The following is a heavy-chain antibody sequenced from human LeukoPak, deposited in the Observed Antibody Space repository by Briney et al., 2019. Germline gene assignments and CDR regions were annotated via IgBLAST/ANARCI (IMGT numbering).Heavy chain of an antibody. D-gene: IGHD1-1*01. CDR2: ISGSGGNT. CDR1: GFTFSNYA. V-gene: IGHV3-23*01. Sequence: GGSLRLSCAASGFTFSNYAMSWVRQAPGEGLEWVSAISGSGGNTYYADSVNGRFTISRDNSQNTFFLQMNSLRAGDTAICYCAKCLTSTGTCYFDYWGQGTLVTVSS. J-gene: IGHJ4*02. CDR3: AKCLTSTGTCYFDY.